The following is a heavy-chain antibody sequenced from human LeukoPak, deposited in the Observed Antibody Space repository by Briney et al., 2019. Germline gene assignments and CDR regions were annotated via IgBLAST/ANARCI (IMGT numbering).Heavy chain of an antibody. Sequence: SETLSLTCTVSGGSISSYYWSWIQQPPGKGLEWIGYIYYSGSTNYNPSLKSRVTISVDTSKNQFSLKLSSVTAADTAVYYCARTGYCSSASCYTASRPYYYYMDVWGKGTTVTVSS. V-gene: IGHV4-59*01. CDR2: IYYSGST. D-gene: IGHD2-2*02. J-gene: IGHJ6*03. CDR1: GGSISSYY. CDR3: ARTGYCSSASCYTASRPYYYYMDV.